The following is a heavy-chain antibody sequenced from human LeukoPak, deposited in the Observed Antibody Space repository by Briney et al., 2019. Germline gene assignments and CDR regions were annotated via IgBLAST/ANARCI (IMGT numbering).Heavy chain of an antibody. CDR3: ARALWFGEKDY. V-gene: IGHV1-18*04. J-gene: IGHJ4*02. Sequence: ASVKVSCKASGYTFTGYYLHWVRQAPGQGLEWMGWISAYNGNTNYAQKLQGRVTMTTDTSTSTAYMELRSLRSDDTAVYYCARALWFGEKDYWGQGTLVTVSS. D-gene: IGHD3-10*01. CDR1: GYTFTGYY. CDR2: ISAYNGNT.